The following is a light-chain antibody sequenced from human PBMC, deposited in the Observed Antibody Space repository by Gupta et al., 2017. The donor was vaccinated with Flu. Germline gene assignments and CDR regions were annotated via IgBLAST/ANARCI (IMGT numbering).Light chain of an antibody. J-gene: IGKJ1*01. CDR3: QQDDNSPWT. CDR2: GAS. V-gene: IGKV3-20*01. CDR1: QSVSSSY. Sequence: EIVLTQSPGTLSLSPGERATLSCRASQSVSSSYLAWFQQKFGQAPRLVMYGASNRATDIPDRFSGSGSGTDFTLTISGLEPEDFAVYYCQQDDNSPWTLGQGTKVQI.